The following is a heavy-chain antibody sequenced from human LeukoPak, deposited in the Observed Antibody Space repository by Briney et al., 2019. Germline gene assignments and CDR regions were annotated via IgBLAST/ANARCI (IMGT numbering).Heavy chain of an antibody. CDR2: ISSSGGRT. D-gene: IGHD6-13*01. Sequence: GGSLRLSCAAYGFTFSNYAMNWVRQAPGKGPEWVSAISSSGGRTFYAASVEGRFTVSRDNSKSTLYLQMSSLRAEDTAVYSCTKVLSQGYPNSWTNWFDSWGQGALVTVSS. CDR1: GFTFSNYA. V-gene: IGHV3-23*01. CDR3: TKVLSQGYPNSWTNWFDS. J-gene: IGHJ5*01.